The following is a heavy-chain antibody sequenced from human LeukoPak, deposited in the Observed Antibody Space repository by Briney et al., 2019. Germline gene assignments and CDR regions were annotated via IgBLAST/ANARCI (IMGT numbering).Heavy chain of an antibody. CDR1: GYTFTVYY. CDR3: AREAYFDWFGRHSRYNWFDL. CDR2: INPKSGGT. J-gene: IGHJ5*02. V-gene: IGHV1-2*02. D-gene: IGHD3-9*01. Sequence: ASVTVSFKCSGYTFTVYYMHWVRQAPGQGGEGVGGINPKSGGTKYAQKVQGRGTMTRDTSISTAYMEPSRLRSDDTAVYYCAREAYFDWFGRHSRYNWFDLWGQGTLVTVSS.